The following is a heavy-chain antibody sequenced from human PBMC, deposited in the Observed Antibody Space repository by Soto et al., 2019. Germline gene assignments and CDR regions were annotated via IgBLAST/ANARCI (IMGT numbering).Heavy chain of an antibody. CDR3: ARDSKLLWFGELHPFDY. J-gene: IGHJ4*02. CDR1: GFTFSSYG. CDR2: IWYDGSNK. Sequence: PGGSLRLSCAASGFTFSSYGMHWVRQAPGKGLEWVAVIWYDGSNKYYTDSVKGRFTISRDNSKNTLYLQMNSLRAEDTAVYYCARDSKLLWFGELHPFDYWGQGTLVTVSS. V-gene: IGHV3-33*08. D-gene: IGHD3-10*01.